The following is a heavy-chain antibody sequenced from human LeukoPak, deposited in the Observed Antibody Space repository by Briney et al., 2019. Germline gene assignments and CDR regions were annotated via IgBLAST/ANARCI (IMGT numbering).Heavy chain of an antibody. CDR2: INPSGGST. D-gene: IGHD3-22*01. Sequence: ASVKVSCKASGYTFTSYYMHWVRQAPGQGLEWMGIINPSGGSTSYAQKFQGRVTMTRDTSTSTVYMKLSSLRSEDTAVYYCARDLTPSSYDSSGYGYNWFDPWGQGTLVTVSS. CDR1: GYTFTSYY. CDR3: ARDLTPSSYDSSGYGYNWFDP. V-gene: IGHV1-46*01. J-gene: IGHJ5*02.